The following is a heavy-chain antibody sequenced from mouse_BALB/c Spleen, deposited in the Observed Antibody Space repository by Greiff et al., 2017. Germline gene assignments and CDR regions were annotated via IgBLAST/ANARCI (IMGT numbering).Heavy chain of an antibody. V-gene: IGHV3-2*02. Sequence: EVKLQESGPGLVKPSQSLSLTCTVTGYSITSDYAWNWIRQFPGNKLEWMGYISYSGSTSYNPSLKSRISITRDTSKNQFFLQLNSVTTEDTATYYCARYYGSSLDYWGQGTTLTVSS. CDR2: ISYSGST. CDR1: GYSITSDYA. J-gene: IGHJ2*01. CDR3: ARYYGSSLDY. D-gene: IGHD1-1*01.